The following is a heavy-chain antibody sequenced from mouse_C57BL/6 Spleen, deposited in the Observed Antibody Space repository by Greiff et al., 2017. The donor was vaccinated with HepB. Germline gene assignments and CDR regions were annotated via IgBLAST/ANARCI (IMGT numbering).Heavy chain of an antibody. CDR1: GYTFTSYW. D-gene: IGHD2-2*01. CDR3: ARWDGYERYFDV. V-gene: IGHV1-55*01. Sequence: QVQLQQPGAELVKPGASVKMSCKASGYTFTSYWITWVKQRPGQGLEWIGDIYPGSGSTNYNEKFKGKATLTEDTSTRTAYMQLSSLTSEDSAVYYCARWDGYERYFDVWGTGTTVTVSS. CDR2: IYPGSGST. J-gene: IGHJ1*03.